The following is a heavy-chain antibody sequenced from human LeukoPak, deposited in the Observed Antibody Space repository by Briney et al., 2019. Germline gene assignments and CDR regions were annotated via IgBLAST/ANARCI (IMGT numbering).Heavy chain of an antibody. V-gene: IGHV4-59*01. J-gene: IGHJ4*02. Sequence: SETLSLTCTVSGGSISSYYWSWIRQPPGKGLEWIGYIFYSGSTNYNPSLKSRVTISVYTSKNQFSLKLSSVTAADTAVYYCAREERGRITMIVVVGYFDYWGQGTLVTVSS. CDR2: IFYSGST. CDR1: GGSISSYY. CDR3: AREERGRITMIVVVGYFDY. D-gene: IGHD3-22*01.